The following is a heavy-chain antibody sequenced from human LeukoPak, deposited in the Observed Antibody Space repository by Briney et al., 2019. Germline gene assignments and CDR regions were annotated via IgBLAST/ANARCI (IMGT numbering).Heavy chain of an antibody. D-gene: IGHD2-2*02. J-gene: IGHJ5*02. CDR2: IYYSGST. CDR3: ARVSGTRYCSSTSCYRWFDP. CDR1: GGSISSYY. V-gene: IGHV4-59*01. Sequence: SETLSLTCTVSGGSISSYYWSWIRQPPGKGLEWIGYIYYSGSTNYNPSLKSRVTISVDTSKNQFSLKLSSVTAADTAVYYCARVSGTRYCSSTSCYRWFDPWGQGTLVTVSS.